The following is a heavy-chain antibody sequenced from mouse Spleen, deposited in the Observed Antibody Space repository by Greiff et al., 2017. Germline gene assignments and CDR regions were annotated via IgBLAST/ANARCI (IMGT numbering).Heavy chain of an antibody. D-gene: IGHD1-1*01. J-gene: IGHJ2*01. CDR2: ISYDGSN. Sequence: EVQLQQSGPGLVKPSQSLSLTCSVPGYSITSGYYWNWIRQFPGNKLEWMGYISYDGSNNYNPSLKNRISITRDTSKNQFFLKLNSVTTEDTATYYCARESRRTNSFDYWGQGTTLTVSS. CDR3: ARESRRTNSFDY. V-gene: IGHV3-6*01. CDR1: GYSITSGYY.